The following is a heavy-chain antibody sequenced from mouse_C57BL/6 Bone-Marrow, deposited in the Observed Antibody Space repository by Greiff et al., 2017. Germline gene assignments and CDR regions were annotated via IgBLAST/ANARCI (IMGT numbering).Heavy chain of an antibody. CDR3: TRSAYYYGSSHAMDY. D-gene: IGHD1-1*01. J-gene: IGHJ4*01. CDR2: IDPETGGT. CDR1: GYTFTDYE. Sequence: QVQLKESGAELVRPGASVTLSCKASGYTFTDYEMHWVKQTPVHGLEWIGAIDPETGGTAYNQKFKGKAILTADKSSSTAYMELRSLTSEDSAVYYCTRSAYYYGSSHAMDYWGQGTSGTVSS. V-gene: IGHV1-15*01.